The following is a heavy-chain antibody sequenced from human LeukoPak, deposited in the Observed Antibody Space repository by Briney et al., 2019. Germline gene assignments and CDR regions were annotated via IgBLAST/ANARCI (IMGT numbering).Heavy chain of an antibody. CDR2: ISGSGDST. J-gene: IGHJ4*02. Sequence: GGSLRLSCAPSGFTFSNYAMTGVRQAPGMGLEWVSSISGSGDSTYYADSVKGRFTISRDNSKNTLYLQMDSLRVEDTVIYYCAKVGIGGPSRGGAYLDYWGQGTPVTVSS. CDR1: GFTFSNYA. D-gene: IGHD3-10*01. V-gene: IGHV3-23*01. CDR3: AKVGIGGPSRGGAYLDY.